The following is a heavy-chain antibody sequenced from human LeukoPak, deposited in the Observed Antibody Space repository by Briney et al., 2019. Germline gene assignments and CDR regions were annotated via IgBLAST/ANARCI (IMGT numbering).Heavy chain of an antibody. J-gene: IGHJ4*02. CDR2: TNHSGST. CDR1: GGSFSGYY. Sequence: SETLSLTCAVYGGSFSGYYWSWIRQPPGKGLEWIGETNHSGSTNYNPSLKSRVTISVDTSKNQFSLKLSSVTAADTAVYYCARDRLRWPKIDYWGQGTLVTVSS. CDR3: ARDRLRWPKIDY. V-gene: IGHV4-34*01. D-gene: IGHD4-23*01.